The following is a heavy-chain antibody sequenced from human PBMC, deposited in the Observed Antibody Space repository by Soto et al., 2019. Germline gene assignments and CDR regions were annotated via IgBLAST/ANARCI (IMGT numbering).Heavy chain of an antibody. CDR3: ARGVAARPNWFDP. V-gene: IGHV1-2*04. J-gene: IGHJ5*02. CDR2: INPNSGGT. D-gene: IGHD6-6*01. CDR1: GYTFTSYY. Sequence: ASVKVSCKASGYTFTSYYMHWVRQAPGQGLEWMGWINPNSGGTNYAQKFQGWVTMTRDTSISTAYMELSRLRSDDTAVYYCARGVAARPNWFDPWGQGTLVTVSS.